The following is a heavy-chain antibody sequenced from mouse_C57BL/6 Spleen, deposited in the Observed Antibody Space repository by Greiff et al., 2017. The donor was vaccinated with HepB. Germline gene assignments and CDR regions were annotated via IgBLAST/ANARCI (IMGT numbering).Heavy chain of an antibody. V-gene: IGHV1-61*01. CDR1: GYTFTSYW. CDR2: IYPSDSET. Sequence: QVQLQQPGAELVRPGSSVKLSCKASGYTFTSYWMDWVKQRPGQGLEWIGNIYPSDSETHYNQKFKDKATLPVDKSSSPAYMQLSSLTSEDSAVYYCAREGITYFDYWGQGTTLTVSS. J-gene: IGHJ2*01. D-gene: IGHD1-1*01. CDR3: AREGITYFDY.